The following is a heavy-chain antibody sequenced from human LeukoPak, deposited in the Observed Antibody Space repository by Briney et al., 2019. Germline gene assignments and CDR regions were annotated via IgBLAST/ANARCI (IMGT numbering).Heavy chain of an antibody. CDR3: ARERRWDIVLMVYAPYNWFDP. V-gene: IGHV4-34*01. CDR2: INHSGST. D-gene: IGHD2-8*01. J-gene: IGHJ5*02. CDR1: GGSFSGYY. Sequence: SETLSLTCAVYGGSFSGYYWSWIRQPPGKGLEGIGEINHSGSTNYNPSLKSRVTISVDTSKNQFSLKLSSVTAADTAVYYCARERRWDIVLMVYAPYNWFDPWGQGTLVTVSS.